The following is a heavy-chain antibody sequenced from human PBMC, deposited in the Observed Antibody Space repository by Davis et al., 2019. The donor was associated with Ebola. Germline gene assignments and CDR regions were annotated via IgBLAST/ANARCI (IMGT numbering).Heavy chain of an antibody. V-gene: IGHV3-48*02. CDR3: ARDAYYYDSSGYGVEYFQH. CDR1: GFTFSSYS. Sequence: GESLKISCAASGFTFSSYSMNWVRQAPGKGLEWVSYISSSSSTIYYADSVKGRFTISRDNAKNSLYLQMNSLRDEDTAVYYCARDAYYYDSSGYGVEYFQHWGQGTLVTVSS. D-gene: IGHD3-22*01. J-gene: IGHJ1*01. CDR2: ISSSSSTI.